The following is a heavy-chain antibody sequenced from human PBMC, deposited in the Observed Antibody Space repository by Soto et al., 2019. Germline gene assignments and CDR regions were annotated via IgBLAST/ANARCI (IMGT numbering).Heavy chain of an antibody. CDR1: GFTFSSYG. CDR2: ISYDGSNK. D-gene: IGHD3-3*01. Sequence: HPGGSLRLSCAASGFTFSSYGMHWVRQAPGKGLEWVAVISYDGSNKYYADSVKGRFTISRDNSKNTLYLQMNSLRAEDTAVYYCAKDFSPYYDFWSGYYGFDYMDVWGKGTTVTVSS. J-gene: IGHJ6*03. V-gene: IGHV3-30*18. CDR3: AKDFSPYYDFWSGYYGFDYMDV.